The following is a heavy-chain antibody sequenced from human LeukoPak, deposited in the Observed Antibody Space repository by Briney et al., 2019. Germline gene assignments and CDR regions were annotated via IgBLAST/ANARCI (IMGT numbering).Heavy chain of an antibody. D-gene: IGHD5-24*01. CDR3: ARQPHNYYGMDV. J-gene: IGHJ6*02. CDR2: MYPGDSNI. Sequence: GESLKISCKGSGYSFTNYWIGWVRQMPEKDLEWIGIMYPGDSNIRYSPSFQGQVTISADKSISTAYLQWSSLKASDTAMYYCARQPHNYYGMDVWGQGTTVTVSS. V-gene: IGHV5-51*01. CDR1: GYSFTNYW.